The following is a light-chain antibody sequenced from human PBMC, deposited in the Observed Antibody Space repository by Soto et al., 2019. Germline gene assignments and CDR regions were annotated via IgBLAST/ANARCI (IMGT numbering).Light chain of an antibody. CDR2: EVS. CDR1: SSDLAIYNY. Sequence: QSALTQPASVSGSPGQSITISCTGTSSDLAIYNYVSWYQQQPGKAPKLMIYEVSNRPSGVSNRFSGSKSGNTASLTISELQAEDEADYYCTSFTTISTWVFGGGTKLTVL. CDR3: TSFTTISTWV. J-gene: IGLJ3*02. V-gene: IGLV2-14*03.